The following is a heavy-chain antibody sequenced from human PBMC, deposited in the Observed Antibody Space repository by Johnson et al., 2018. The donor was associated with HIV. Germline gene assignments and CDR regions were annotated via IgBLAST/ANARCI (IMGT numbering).Heavy chain of an antibody. V-gene: IGHV3-30-3*01. D-gene: IGHD3-10*01. CDR1: GFTFSSYA. CDR3: ARDRFHPHAFDI. J-gene: IGHJ3*02. Sequence: AQLVESGGGVVPPGRSLRLSCAASGFTFSSYAMHWVRQAPGKGLEWVAVISDDGNNKYYADSVKGRFIISRDNSKNTLYLQMNRLRTDDTTVYYCARDRFHPHAFDIWGQGTMVTVSS. CDR2: ISDDGNNK.